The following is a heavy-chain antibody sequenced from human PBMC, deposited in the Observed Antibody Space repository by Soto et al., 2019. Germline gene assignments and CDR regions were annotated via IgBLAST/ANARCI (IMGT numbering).Heavy chain of an antibody. Sequence: PGESLKISCKGSGYSFTSYWIGWVRQMPGKGLEWMGISYPGDSDTRYSPSFQGQVTISADKSISTAYLQWSSLKASDTAMYYCARAYSSSPMDYYYYGMDVWGQGTTVTVSS. J-gene: IGHJ6*02. CDR2: SYPGDSDT. V-gene: IGHV5-51*01. CDR1: GYSFTSYW. D-gene: IGHD6-13*01. CDR3: ARAYSSSPMDYYYYGMDV.